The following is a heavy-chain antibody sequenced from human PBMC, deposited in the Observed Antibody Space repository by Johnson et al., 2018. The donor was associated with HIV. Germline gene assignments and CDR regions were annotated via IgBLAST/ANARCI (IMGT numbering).Heavy chain of an antibody. V-gene: IGHV3-30*03. Sequence: QVQLVESGGGVVQPGRSLRLSCAVSGFTLTNYGIHWVRQAPDKGLEWVALISYDGSNKYYADSVKGRFTISRDNSKNTLYLQMNSLRAEDTAVYYCARDEYSSGYYDAFDIWGQGTMVTVSS. CDR3: ARDEYSSGYYDAFDI. CDR1: GFTLTNYG. CDR2: ISYDGSNK. J-gene: IGHJ3*02. D-gene: IGHD3-22*01.